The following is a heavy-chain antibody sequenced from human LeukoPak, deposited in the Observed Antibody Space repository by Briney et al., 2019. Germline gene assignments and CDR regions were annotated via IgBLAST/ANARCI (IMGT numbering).Heavy chain of an antibody. CDR3: ARAPTVLVGYCSSSSCQADY. J-gene: IGHJ4*02. CDR2: IDPSSTYI. CDR1: GFTFRSYS. Sequence: AGGSLRLSCAASGFTFRSYSMNWVRQAPGKGLEWVSVIDPSSTYIYYADSVKGRFTISRDNAENSLYLQMNSLRVEDTAVYYCARAPTVLVGYCSSSSCQADYWGQGTLVTVSS. V-gene: IGHV3-21*01. D-gene: IGHD2-2*01.